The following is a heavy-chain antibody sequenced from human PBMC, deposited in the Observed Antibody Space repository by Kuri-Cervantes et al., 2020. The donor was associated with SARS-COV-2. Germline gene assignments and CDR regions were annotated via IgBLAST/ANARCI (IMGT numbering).Heavy chain of an antibody. V-gene: IGHV3-30-3*01. CDR2: ISYDGSNK. D-gene: IGHD3-3*01. Sequence: GESLKISCAASGFTFSSYAMHWVRQAPGKGLEWGAVISYDGSNKYYADSVKGRFTISRDNSKNTLYLQMNSLRAEDTAVYYCARDQDDFWSGYRLTFDYWGQGTLVTVSS. CDR3: ARDQDDFWSGYRLTFDY. J-gene: IGHJ4*02. CDR1: GFTFSSYA.